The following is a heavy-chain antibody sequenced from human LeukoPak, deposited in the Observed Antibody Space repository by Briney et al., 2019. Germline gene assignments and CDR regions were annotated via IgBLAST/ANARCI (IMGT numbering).Heavy chain of an antibody. V-gene: IGHV4-59*01. D-gene: IGHD3-16*01. Sequence: SETLSLTCTVSGGSISSYYWSWIRQPPGKGLEWIGYIYYSGSTNYNPSLKSRVTISVDTSKNQFSLKLSSVTAADTAVYYCASSGGEDSNFDYWGQGALVTVSS. CDR1: GGSISSYY. CDR2: IYYSGST. CDR3: ASSGGEDSNFDY. J-gene: IGHJ4*02.